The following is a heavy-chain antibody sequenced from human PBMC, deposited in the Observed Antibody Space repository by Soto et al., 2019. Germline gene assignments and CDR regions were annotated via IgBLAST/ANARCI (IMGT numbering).Heavy chain of an antibody. CDR2: ISYDGSNK. J-gene: IGHJ4*02. D-gene: IGHD5-12*01. CDR3: AKDRGWLTSYFDY. CDR1: GFTFNNYG. Sequence: QVQLVESGGGVVQPGRSLRLSCAASGFTFNNYGIHWVRQTPGKGLEWVAVISYDGSNKYYADSVKGRFTISRDDSKNTLYLQMNSLRAEDTAVYYCAKDRGWLTSYFDYWGRGTLVTVSS. V-gene: IGHV3-30*18.